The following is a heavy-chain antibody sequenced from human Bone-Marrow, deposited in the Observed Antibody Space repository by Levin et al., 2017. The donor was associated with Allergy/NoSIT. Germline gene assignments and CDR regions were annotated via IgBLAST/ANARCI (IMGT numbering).Heavy chain of an antibody. V-gene: IGHV3-30*18. CDR2: ISSDGSYK. J-gene: IGHJ6*03. CDR1: GFTFSIYG. CDR3: AKGGDMDV. D-gene: IGHD3-10*01. Sequence: GGSLRLSCAASGFTFSIYGIYWVRQAPGKGLEWVAIISSDGSYKSYADSVKGRFTVSRDNSKNTLYLQMNSLRPEDTAVYYCAKGGDMDVWGKGTTVTVSS.